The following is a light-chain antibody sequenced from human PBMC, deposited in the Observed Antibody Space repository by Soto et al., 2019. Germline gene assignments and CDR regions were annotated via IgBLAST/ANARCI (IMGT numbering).Light chain of an antibody. V-gene: IGLV1-44*01. J-gene: IGLJ1*01. CDR2: SNI. CDR3: AAWDDSLHVYV. Sequence: QSALTQPPSASGTPGQRVTISCSVSSSNIGSNNVNWYQQLPGTAPKLVIYSNIQRPSGVPDRFSGSKSGTSASLAISGLLSDDEADYYCAAWDDSLHVYVFGAGTKVTVL. CDR1: SSNIGSNN.